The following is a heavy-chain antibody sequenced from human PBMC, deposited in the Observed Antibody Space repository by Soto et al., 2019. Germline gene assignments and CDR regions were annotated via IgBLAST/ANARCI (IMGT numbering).Heavy chain of an antibody. V-gene: IGHV1-18*04. CDR3: ARRSSGYYYYGMDV. CDR1: GYTFTSYG. D-gene: IGHD3-3*01. CDR2: ISACNGNT. J-gene: IGHJ6*02. Sequence: ASVKVSCKASGYTFTSYGISWVRQAPGQGLEWMGWISACNGNTNYAQKLQGRVTMTTDTSTSTAYMELRSLRSDDTAVYYCARRSSGYYYYGMDVWGQGTTVTVSS.